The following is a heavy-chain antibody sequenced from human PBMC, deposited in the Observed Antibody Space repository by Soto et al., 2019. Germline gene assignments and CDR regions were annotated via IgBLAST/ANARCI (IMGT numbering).Heavy chain of an antibody. CDR2: INHSGST. V-gene: IGHV4-34*01. J-gene: IGHJ3*02. CDR3: ARGLSGYCSSTSCYVAFDI. CDR1: GGSFSDYY. D-gene: IGHD2-2*01. Sequence: QVQLQQWGAGLLKPSETLSLTCAVYGGSFSDYYWSWIRQSPGKGLEWIGEINHSGSTNYNPSLKSRVTMSVATSKHPFSLRLRYVTAAATSVFYCARGLSGYCSSTSCYVAFDIWGQGTMVTVSS.